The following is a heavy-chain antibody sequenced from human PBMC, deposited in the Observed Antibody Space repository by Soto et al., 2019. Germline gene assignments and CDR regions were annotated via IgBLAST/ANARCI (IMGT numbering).Heavy chain of an antibody. CDR2: INHSGST. CDR3: ARLIRLAAAIGRSVFDM. CDR1: GGSFSGYY. Sequence: SETLSLTCAVYGGSFSGYYWSWIRQPPGKGLEWIGEINHSGSTNYNPSLKSRVTISVDTSKNQFSLKLSSVTAADTAVYYCARLIRLAAAIGRSVFDMWGQGTMLTVSS. D-gene: IGHD6-13*01. V-gene: IGHV4-34*01. J-gene: IGHJ3*02.